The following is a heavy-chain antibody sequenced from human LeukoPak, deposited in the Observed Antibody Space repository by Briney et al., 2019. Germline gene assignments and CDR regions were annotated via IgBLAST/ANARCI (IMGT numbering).Heavy chain of an antibody. D-gene: IGHD3-22*01. CDR1: GGTFSSYA. V-gene: IGHV1-69*05. CDR3: AGGLDYYDSSGYYPIDY. CDR2: IIPIFGTA. J-gene: IGHJ4*02. Sequence: GASVKVSCKASGGTFSSYAISWVRQAPGQGLEWMGRIIPIFGTANYAQKFQGRVTITTDESTSTAYMELSSLRSEDTAVYYCAGGLDYYDSSGYYPIDYWGQGTLVTVSS.